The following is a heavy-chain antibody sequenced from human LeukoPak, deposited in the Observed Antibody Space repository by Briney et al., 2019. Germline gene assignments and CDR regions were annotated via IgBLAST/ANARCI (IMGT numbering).Heavy chain of an antibody. CDR3: ARVGGQSLPFDI. V-gene: IGHV4-31*03. J-gene: IGHJ3*02. D-gene: IGHD2-15*01. CDR2: IYYSGST. Sequence: PSETLSLTCTVSGGSISSGGYYGSWIRQHPGKGLEWIGYIYYSGSTYYNPSLKSRVTISVDTSKNQFSLKLSSVTAADTAVYYCARVGGQSLPFDIWGQGTMVTVSS. CDR1: GGSISSGGYY.